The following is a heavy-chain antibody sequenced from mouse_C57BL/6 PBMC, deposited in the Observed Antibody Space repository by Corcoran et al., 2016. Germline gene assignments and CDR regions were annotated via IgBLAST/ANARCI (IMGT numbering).Heavy chain of an antibody. CDR3: ARRRYYGSSPYYFDY. CDR1: GYTFTTYG. CDR2: INTYSGVP. D-gene: IGHD1-1*01. Sequence: QIQLVQSGPELKKPGETVKISCKASGYTFTTYGMSWVKQAPGKGLKWMGWINTYSGVPTYADDFKGRFAFSLETSASTAYLQINNLKNEDTATYFCARRRYYGSSPYYFDYGGQGTTLTVSS. V-gene: IGHV9-3*01. J-gene: IGHJ2*01.